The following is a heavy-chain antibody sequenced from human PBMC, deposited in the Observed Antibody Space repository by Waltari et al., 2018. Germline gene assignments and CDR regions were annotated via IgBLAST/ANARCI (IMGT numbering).Heavy chain of an antibody. CDR2: IKQDGSEK. CDR3: ARVGDWNYGYYFDY. D-gene: IGHD1-7*01. V-gene: IGHV3-7*01. J-gene: IGHJ4*02. Sequence: EVQLVESGGGLVQPGGSLRLSCAASGFTFSSYWMSWVRQAPGKGLEWVANIKQDGSEKYYVDSVKGRFTISRDNAKNSLYLQMNSLRAEDTAVYYCARVGDWNYGYYFDYWGQGTLVTVSS. CDR1: GFTFSSYW.